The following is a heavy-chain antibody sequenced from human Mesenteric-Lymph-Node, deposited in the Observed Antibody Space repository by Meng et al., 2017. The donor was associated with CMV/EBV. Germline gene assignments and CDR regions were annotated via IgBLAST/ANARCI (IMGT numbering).Heavy chain of an antibody. V-gene: IGHV1-46*02. D-gene: IGHD2-15*01. Sequence: ASVKVSCKASGYNFNTYYVHWLRQAPGRGLEWMGIIDPSADRTTYAQNFQGRVIMTRDTSTNTVYMELSSLRSDDTAVYYCARPGGVVAGFFDNWGQGTLVTVSS. CDR1: GYNFNTYY. CDR2: IDPSADRT. CDR3: ARPGGVVAGFFDN. J-gene: IGHJ4*02.